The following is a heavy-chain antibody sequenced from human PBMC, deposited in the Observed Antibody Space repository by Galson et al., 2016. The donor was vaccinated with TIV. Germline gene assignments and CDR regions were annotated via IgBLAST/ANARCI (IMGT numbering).Heavy chain of an antibody. V-gene: IGHV3-7*03. CDR1: GFNFNGFY. CDR3: ARSLWPEDY. Sequence: SLRLSCAASGFNFNGFYMSWVCHTPGKGLEWVANINQDGTKQFYGESVRGQFTITRDNVGNTVHLQMSSLRDDDTGIYYCARSLWPEDYWGQGIPVTVSS. J-gene: IGHJ4*02. D-gene: IGHD2/OR15-2a*01. CDR2: INQDGTKQ.